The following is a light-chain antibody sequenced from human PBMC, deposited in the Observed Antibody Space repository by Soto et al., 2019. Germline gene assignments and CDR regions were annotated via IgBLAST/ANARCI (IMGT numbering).Light chain of an antibody. V-gene: IGKV3-11*01. CDR3: QQRSNWPLT. CDR2: DAS. Sequence: TQSPPSLSLSPGERATLSCMASQSVSSYLAWYQQKPGQAPRLLIYDASNRATGIPARFSGSGSGTDCTLTISSLEPEDVAVYYCQQRSNWPLTLGQGTRLEIK. CDR1: QSVSSY. J-gene: IGKJ5*01.